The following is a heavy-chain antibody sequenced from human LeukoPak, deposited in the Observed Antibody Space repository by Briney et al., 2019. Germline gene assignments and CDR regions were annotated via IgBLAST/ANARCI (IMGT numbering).Heavy chain of an antibody. CDR3: AREGYYYVYDY. D-gene: IGHD3-22*01. CDR2: INAGNGNT. V-gene: IGHV1-3*01. J-gene: IGHJ4*02. Sequence: ASVKVSCKASGYTFTSYAMHCVRQAPGQRRERMGWINAGNGNTKYSQKLQGRVTITRDTSASTAYMELSSLRAEDTAVYYCAREGYYYVYDYWGQGTLVTVSS. CDR1: GYTFTSYA.